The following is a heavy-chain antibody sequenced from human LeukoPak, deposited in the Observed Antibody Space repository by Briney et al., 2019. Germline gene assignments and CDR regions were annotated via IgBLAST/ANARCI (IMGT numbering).Heavy chain of an antibody. D-gene: IGHD5-12*01. CDR3: ARSGRWGRSPKIDY. J-gene: IGHJ4*02. V-gene: IGHV4-34*01. Sequence: SETLSLTCAVYGGSFSGYYWSWIRQPPGKGLEWIGEINHSGSTNYNPSLKSRVTISVDTSKNQFSLKLSSVTAADTAVYYCARSGRWGRSPKIDYWGQGTLVTVSS. CDR2: INHSGST. CDR1: GGSFSGYY.